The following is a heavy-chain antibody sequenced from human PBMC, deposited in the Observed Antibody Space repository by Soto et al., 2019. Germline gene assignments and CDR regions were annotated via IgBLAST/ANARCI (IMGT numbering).Heavy chain of an antibody. D-gene: IGHD2-2*01. CDR1: GLTFNNYA. V-gene: IGHV3-23*01. CDR3: TTHQTPGYFDY. J-gene: IGHJ4*02. CDR2: SSGSGSNT. Sequence: EVQLLESGGGLVQPGGSLRLSCAASGLTFNNYAMSWVRQAPGKGLEWVSALSSGSGSNTYYADSVKGRFPISRDNSMNTLYLQMNSLRAEDTAVYYCTTHQTPGYFDYWGQGTLLTVSS.